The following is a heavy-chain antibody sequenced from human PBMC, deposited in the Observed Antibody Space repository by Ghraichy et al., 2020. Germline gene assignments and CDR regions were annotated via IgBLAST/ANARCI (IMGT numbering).Heavy chain of an antibody. V-gene: IGHV3-33*01. Sequence: GESLNISCAASGFTFSSYGMHWVRQAPGKGLEWVAVIWYDGSNEYYADSVKGRFTISRHNSKNTLYLQMNSLRAEDTAVYYCARDGGYGMDVWGQGTTVTVSS. J-gene: IGHJ6*02. D-gene: IGHD3-16*01. CDR3: ARDGGYGMDV. CDR1: GFTFSSYG. CDR2: IWYDGSNE.